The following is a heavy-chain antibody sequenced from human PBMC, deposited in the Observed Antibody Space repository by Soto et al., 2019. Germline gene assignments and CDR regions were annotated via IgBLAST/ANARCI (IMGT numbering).Heavy chain of an antibody. CDR3: ARSYYDSTGFAVDP. J-gene: IGHJ5*02. CDR1: HNSVLHAS. CDR2: MYFGGSF. D-gene: IGHD3-22*01. Sequence: SDTLSLTRHSLHNSVLHASRSWIRQPPGKGLEWIGFMYFGGSFNYNPSLTSRATISVETSKNQFSMKLTSVTASDTAVYYCARSYYDSTGFAVDPWGQG. V-gene: IGHV4-59*02.